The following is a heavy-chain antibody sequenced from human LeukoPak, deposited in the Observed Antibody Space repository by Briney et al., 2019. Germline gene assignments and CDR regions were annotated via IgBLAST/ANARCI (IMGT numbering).Heavy chain of an antibody. CDR1: GGSINSTNYY. Sequence: SETLSLTCTVSGGSINSTNYYWGWIRQPPGRGLQWIASSHYSGNAYYNPSLKGRVTISVDTSENHFSLTLTSVTAADTAVYFCARQVYDILAGSTDYFDYWGQGTLVTVSS. CDR2: SHYSGNA. D-gene: IGHD3-9*01. J-gene: IGHJ4*02. V-gene: IGHV4-39*01. CDR3: ARQVYDILAGSTDYFDY.